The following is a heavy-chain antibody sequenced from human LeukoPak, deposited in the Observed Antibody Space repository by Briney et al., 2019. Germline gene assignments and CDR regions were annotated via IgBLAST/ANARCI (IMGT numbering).Heavy chain of an antibody. CDR1: GGSISSYY. CDR2: IYTSGST. D-gene: IGHD1-1*01. CDR3: ARDKQLERPTYYYYYMDV. V-gene: IGHV4-4*07. Sequence: PSETLSLTCTVSGGSISSYYWSWIRQPAGKGLEWIGRIYTSGSTNYNPSLKSRVTMSVDTSKNQFSLKLSSVTAADTAVYYCARDKQLERPTYYYYYMDVWGKGTTVTVSS. J-gene: IGHJ6*03.